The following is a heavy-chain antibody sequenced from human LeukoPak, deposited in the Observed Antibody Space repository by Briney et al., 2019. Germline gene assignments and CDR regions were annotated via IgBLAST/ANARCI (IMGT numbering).Heavy chain of an antibody. CDR1: GFTFSSYS. Sequence: PGRSLRLSCAASGFTFSSYSMNWVRQAPGKGLEWVSSISSSSSYIYYADSVKGRFTISRDNAKNSLYLQMNSLRAEDTAVYYCARAAVRGYSYGYVTTVPDYWGQGTLVTVSS. CDR2: ISSSSSYI. V-gene: IGHV3-21*01. CDR3: ARAAVRGYSYGYVTTVPDY. J-gene: IGHJ4*02. D-gene: IGHD5-18*01.